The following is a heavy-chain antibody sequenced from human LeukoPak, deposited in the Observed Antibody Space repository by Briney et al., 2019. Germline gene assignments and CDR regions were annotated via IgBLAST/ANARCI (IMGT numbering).Heavy chain of an antibody. D-gene: IGHD1-26*01. CDR3: ARSLGMVSNWFDP. V-gene: IGHV4-31*03. Sequence: SETLSLTCTVSGGSISSGGYYWSWIRHHPGKGLEWIGYIYYSGSTYYNPSLKSRVTISVDTSKNQFSLKLSSVTAADTAVYYCARSLGMVSNWFDPWGQGTLVTVSS. J-gene: IGHJ5*02. CDR1: GGSISSGGYY. CDR2: IYYSGST.